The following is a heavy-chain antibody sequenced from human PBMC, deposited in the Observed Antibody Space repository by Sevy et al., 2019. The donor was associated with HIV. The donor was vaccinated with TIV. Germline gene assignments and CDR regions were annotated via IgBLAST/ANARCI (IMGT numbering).Heavy chain of an antibody. CDR1: GFTFSSYA. CDR3: ARDRQYCSGGTCYRTGYFDY. V-gene: IGHV3-30-3*01. J-gene: IGHJ4*02. D-gene: IGHD2-15*01. Sequence: GGSLRLSCAASGFTFSSYAMHWVRQAPGEGLEWVAVISDDGSNKYYADSVKGRFTSSRDNSKNTLYLQMSSLRAEDTAMFYCARDRQYCSGGTCYRTGYFDYWGQGTLVTVSS. CDR2: ISDDGSNK.